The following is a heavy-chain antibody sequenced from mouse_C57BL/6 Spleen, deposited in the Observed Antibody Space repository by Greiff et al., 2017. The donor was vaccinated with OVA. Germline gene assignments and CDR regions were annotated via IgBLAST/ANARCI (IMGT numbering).Heavy chain of an antibody. D-gene: IGHD2-4*01. Sequence: VQLQQPGAELVKPGASVKLSCKASGYTFTSYWMHWVKQRPGQGLEWIGMIHPNSGSTNYNEKFKSKATLTVDKSSSTAYMQLSSLTSEDSAVYYCARSDDYGGFAYWGQGTLVTVSA. V-gene: IGHV1-64*01. CDR2: IHPNSGST. CDR1: GYTFTSYW. J-gene: IGHJ3*01. CDR3: ARSDDYGGFAY.